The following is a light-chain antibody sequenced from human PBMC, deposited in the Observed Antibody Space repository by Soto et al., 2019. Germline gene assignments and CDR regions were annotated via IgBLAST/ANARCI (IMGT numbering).Light chain of an antibody. Sequence: ETVLTQSPGTVSLSPGERATLSCTTSQTVNSDYLAWYQQKPGQAPRLLIYGVFHRDTGIPDRFSGSGYGTYFTLPISGLEPEDSAAYYCQHYDGSPRTFGQGTNLEI. CDR3: QHYDGSPRT. CDR1: QTVNSDY. V-gene: IGKV3-20*01. J-gene: IGKJ2*01. CDR2: GVF.